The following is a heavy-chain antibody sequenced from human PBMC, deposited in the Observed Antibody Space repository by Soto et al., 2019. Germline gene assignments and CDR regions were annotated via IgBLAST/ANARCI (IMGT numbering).Heavy chain of an antibody. J-gene: IGHJ6*03. CDR3: AREPLGYCTNGVCYYMDV. Sequence: SETLSLTCTVSGGSISSGGYYWSWIRQHPGKGLEWIGYIYYSGSTYYNPSLKSRVTISVDTSKNQFSLKLSSVTAADTAVYYCAREPLGYCTNGVCYYMDVWGKGTTVTVSS. V-gene: IGHV4-31*03. CDR1: GGSISSGGYY. CDR2: IYYSGST. D-gene: IGHD2-8*01.